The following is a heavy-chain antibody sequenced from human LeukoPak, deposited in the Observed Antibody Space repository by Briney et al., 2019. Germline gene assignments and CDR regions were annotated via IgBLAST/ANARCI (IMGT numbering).Heavy chain of an antibody. Sequence: GGSLRLSCEASGFSFSSYWMSWVRQAPGKGLEWVAIIKQDGNEKYYVDSAKGRFTNSRDNAKNSLYLQMNSLRAEDTAVYYCARVQNKWIQLSLGCWGQGTLVTVSS. CDR3: ARVQNKWIQLSLGC. V-gene: IGHV3-7*01. CDR1: GFSFSSYW. CDR2: IKQDGNEK. J-gene: IGHJ4*02. D-gene: IGHD5-18*01.